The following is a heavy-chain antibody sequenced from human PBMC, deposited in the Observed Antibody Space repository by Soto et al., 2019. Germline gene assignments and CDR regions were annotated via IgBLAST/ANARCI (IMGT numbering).Heavy chain of an antibody. CDR2: INAGNGNT. Sequence: ASVKVSCKASGYTFTSYAMHWVRQAPGQRLEWMGWINAGNGNTKYSQKFQGRVTITRDTSASTAYMELSSLRSEDTAVYYCARGYYDSSGWRYYYGMDVWGQGTTVTVS. J-gene: IGHJ6*02. D-gene: IGHD3-22*01. CDR1: GYTFTSYA. CDR3: ARGYYDSSGWRYYYGMDV. V-gene: IGHV1-3*01.